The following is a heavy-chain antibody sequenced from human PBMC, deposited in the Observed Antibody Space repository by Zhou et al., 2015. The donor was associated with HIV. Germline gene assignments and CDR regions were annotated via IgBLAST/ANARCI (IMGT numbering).Heavy chain of an antibody. Sequence: QVELVQSGPEVTKPGASVRVSCRAIGYNFNSYGITWVRQAPGQGLEWMGYIDPSNDKRKYAQNIQGRASMTTDTSTNTTYMELRSLRSDDTAVYFCARAFYCSSRICSMKGFDPWGQGTLVVVSA. CDR2: IDPSNDKR. J-gene: IGHJ5*02. V-gene: IGHV1-18*01. CDR3: ARAFYCSSRICSMKGFDP. D-gene: IGHD2-2*01. CDR1: GYNFNSYG.